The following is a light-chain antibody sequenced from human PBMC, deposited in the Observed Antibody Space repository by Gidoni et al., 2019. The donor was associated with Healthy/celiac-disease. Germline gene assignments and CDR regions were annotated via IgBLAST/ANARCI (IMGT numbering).Light chain of an antibody. CDR2: GKN. Sequence: SSELTPDPAVSVALGQPVRITCQGDSLRSYYASWYQQKPGQAPVLVIYGKNNRPSGSPDRFSGSSSGNTASLTITGAQAEDEADYYCNSRDSSGNHLVFGGGTKLTVL. CDR1: SLRSYY. CDR3: NSRDSSGNHLV. J-gene: IGLJ2*01. V-gene: IGLV3-19*01.